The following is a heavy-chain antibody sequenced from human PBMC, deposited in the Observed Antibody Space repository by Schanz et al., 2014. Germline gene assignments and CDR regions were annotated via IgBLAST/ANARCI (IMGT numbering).Heavy chain of an antibody. D-gene: IGHD1-26*01. CDR2: ISGSSRTI. CDR1: GFTFSSYA. V-gene: IGHV3-48*01. CDR3: ARDHTTESYYSAGPPIDY. J-gene: IGHJ4*02. Sequence: EVQLLESGGGLVQPGGSLRLSCAASGFTFSSYAMTWVRQAPGMGLEWVSYISGSSRTIYYADSMKGRFTVSRDNAENALYLQMNSLRAEDTAVYYCARDHTTESYYSAGPPIDYWGQGTLLTVSS.